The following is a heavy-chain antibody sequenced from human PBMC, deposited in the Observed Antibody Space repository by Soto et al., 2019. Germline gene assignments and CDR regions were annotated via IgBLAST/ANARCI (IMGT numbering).Heavy chain of an antibody. Sequence: QVQLQQWGAGLLKPSETLSLTCAVYGGSFSGYYWSWIRQPPGKGLEWIGEINHSGSTNYNPSLKSRVTISVDTSKNQFSLKLSSVTAADTAVYYCARGRNRITIFGVAPALNWFDPWGQGTLVTVSS. D-gene: IGHD3-3*01. CDR3: ARGRNRITIFGVAPALNWFDP. J-gene: IGHJ5*02. CDR2: INHSGST. CDR1: GGSFSGYY. V-gene: IGHV4-34*01.